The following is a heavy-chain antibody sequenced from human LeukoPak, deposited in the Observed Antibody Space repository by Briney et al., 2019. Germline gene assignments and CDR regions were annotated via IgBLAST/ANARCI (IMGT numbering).Heavy chain of an antibody. CDR3: ARFGVPAPSGGEGY. D-gene: IGHD2-2*01. CDR1: GGSISSGGYY. V-gene: IGHV4-30-2*01. J-gene: IGHJ4*02. Sequence: SETLSLTCTVSGGSISSGGYYWSWIRQPPGKGLEWIGYIYHSGSTYYNPSLKSRVTISVDRSKNQFSLKLSSVTAADTAVYYCARFGVPAPSGGEGYWGQGTLVTVSS. CDR2: IYHSGST.